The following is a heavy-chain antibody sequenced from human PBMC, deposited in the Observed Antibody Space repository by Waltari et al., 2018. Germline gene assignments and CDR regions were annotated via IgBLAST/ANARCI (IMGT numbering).Heavy chain of an antibody. V-gene: IGHV4-34*01. CDR1: GGSFSGYY. Sequence: QVQLQQWGAGLLKPSETLYITCAVYGGSFSGYYWRWIRQPPGKGLEWIGEINHSGSTNYNPSLKSRVTISVDTSKNQFSLKLSSVTAADTAVYYCARIVVVIAKGGYYFDYWGQGTLVTVSS. CDR2: INHSGST. J-gene: IGHJ4*02. CDR3: ARIVVVIAKGGYYFDY. D-gene: IGHD2-21*01.